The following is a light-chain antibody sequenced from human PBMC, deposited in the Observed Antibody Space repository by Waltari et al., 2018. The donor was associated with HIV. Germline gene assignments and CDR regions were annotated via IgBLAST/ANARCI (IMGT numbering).Light chain of an antibody. CDR1: QSVLYSSNNKNY. V-gene: IGKV4-1*01. CDR3: QQYYTTPLT. Sequence: DIVMTQSPDSLAVSLGARATINCKSSQSVLYSSNNKNYVAWDQQKPGQTPKLLIYWASARESGVPGRFSGSVSGTDFTLTISSLQAEDVAVYYCQQYYTTPLTFGGGTKVEIK. CDR2: WAS. J-gene: IGKJ4*01.